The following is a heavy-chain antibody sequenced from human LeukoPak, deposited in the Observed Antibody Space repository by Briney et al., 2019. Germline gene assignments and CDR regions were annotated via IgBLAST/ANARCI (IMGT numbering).Heavy chain of an antibody. J-gene: IGHJ4*02. CDR2: ISGNGGST. CDR1: GFIISNYA. D-gene: IGHD6-13*01. Sequence: GSLRLSCSASGFIISNYAMHWVRQAPGKGLEYVSAISGNGGSTYYADSVKGRFTISRDNSKNTLYLQMSSLRAEDTAIYHCVKDLYKGDSSSWYYFDYWGQGTLVTVSS. CDR3: VKDLYKGDSSSWYYFDY. V-gene: IGHV3-64D*06.